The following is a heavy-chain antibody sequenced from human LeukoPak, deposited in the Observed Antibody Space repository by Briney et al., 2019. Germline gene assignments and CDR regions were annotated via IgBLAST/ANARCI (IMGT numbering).Heavy chain of an antibody. V-gene: IGHV3-23*01. Sequence: PGGSLSLSCAVSGFNFRDYAISWVRQAPGKGLEWVSVISGSGSRTSYAASVKGRFTISSDISRYTLYLEMKNLRVEDTAVYYCARDGIPYDDSGYSNWFDPWGKGTTVTVSS. CDR3: ARDGIPYDDSGYSNWFDP. D-gene: IGHD3-22*01. J-gene: IGHJ5*01. CDR1: GFNFRDYA. CDR2: ISGSGSRT.